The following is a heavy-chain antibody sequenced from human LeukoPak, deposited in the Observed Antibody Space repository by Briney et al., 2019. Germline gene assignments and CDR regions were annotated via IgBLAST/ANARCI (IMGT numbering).Heavy chain of an antibody. D-gene: IGHD3-3*01. V-gene: IGHV1-2*02. Sequence: GASVKVSCKALGYTFTDYYMHWVRQAPGQGLEWMGWINGNSGDTKYAQKFQGRVTMTRDTSISTAYMELSRLRSDDTAIYYCARVQTTGLLEWLYWGQGALVTASS. CDR3: ARVQTTGLLEWLY. CDR1: GYTFTDYY. J-gene: IGHJ4*02. CDR2: INGNSGDT.